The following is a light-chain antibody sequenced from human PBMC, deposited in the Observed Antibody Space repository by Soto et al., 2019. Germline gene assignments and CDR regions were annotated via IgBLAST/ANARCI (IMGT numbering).Light chain of an antibody. Sequence: QSALTQPASVSGSPGQSITISCTRTSSDVGGYNYVSWYQHHPGKAPKLMIYDVTNRPSGVSNRFSGSKSGNTASLTISGLQAEDEADYYCSSYTTITTLVFGGGTKVTVL. CDR2: DVT. CDR1: SSDVGGYNY. CDR3: SSYTTITTLV. J-gene: IGLJ3*02. V-gene: IGLV2-14*03.